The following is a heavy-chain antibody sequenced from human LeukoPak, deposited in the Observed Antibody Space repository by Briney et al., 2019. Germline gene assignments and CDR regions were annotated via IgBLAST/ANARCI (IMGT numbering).Heavy chain of an antibody. J-gene: IGHJ4*02. V-gene: IGHV4-39*01. Sequence: SETLSLTCTVSGGSISSSSYYWGWIRQPPGKGLEWIGSIYYSGSTYYNPSLKSRVTTSVDTSKNQFSLKLSSVTAADTAVYYCARLGLISRMYYFDYWGQGTLVTVSS. D-gene: IGHD2/OR15-2a*01. CDR2: IYYSGST. CDR1: GGSISSSSYY. CDR3: ARLGLISRMYYFDY.